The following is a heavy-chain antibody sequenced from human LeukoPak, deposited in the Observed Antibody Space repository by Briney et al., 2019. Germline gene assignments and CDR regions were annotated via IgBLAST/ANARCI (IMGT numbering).Heavy chain of an antibody. D-gene: IGHD3-10*02. CDR1: GFTFSNYN. Sequence: PGGSLRLSCAASGFTFSNYNMNWVRQAPGKGLEWVSSISRGSGYIYYADSVKCRFTISRDNAKDSLYLQMNSLRAEDTAVYYCATNTMSVALPGPPDYWGQGALVTVSS. CDR3: ATNTMSVALPGPPDY. V-gene: IGHV3-21*04. CDR2: ISRGSGYI. J-gene: IGHJ4*02.